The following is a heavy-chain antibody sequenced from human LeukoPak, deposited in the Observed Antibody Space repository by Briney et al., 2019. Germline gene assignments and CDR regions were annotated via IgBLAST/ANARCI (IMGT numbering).Heavy chain of an antibody. V-gene: IGHV3-30*02. Sequence: GGSLRLSCAASGFTFSSYGMHWVRQAPGKGLEWVAFIRYDGSNKYYADSVKGRITISRDNSKNTLYLQMNSLRAEDTAVYYCAKDFDDDSSGYDYWGQGTLVTVSS. CDR1: GFTFSSYG. J-gene: IGHJ4*02. D-gene: IGHD3-22*01. CDR3: AKDFDDDSSGYDY. CDR2: IRYDGSNK.